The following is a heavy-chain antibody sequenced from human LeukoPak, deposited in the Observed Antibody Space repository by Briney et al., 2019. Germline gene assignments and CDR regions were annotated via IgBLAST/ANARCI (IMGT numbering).Heavy chain of an antibody. CDR1: GFTFSSYA. V-gene: IGHV3-23*01. CDR3: AKVPYGDYYFEN. Sequence: GGSLRLSCAVSGFTFSSYAMTWVRQTPGKGLEWVSAITASGGSTYYADSVKGRFTISRDNSKNTLCLQVNSLRAEDTAVYYCAKVPYGDYYFENWGQGTLVTVSS. CDR2: ITASGGST. J-gene: IGHJ4*02. D-gene: IGHD4-17*01.